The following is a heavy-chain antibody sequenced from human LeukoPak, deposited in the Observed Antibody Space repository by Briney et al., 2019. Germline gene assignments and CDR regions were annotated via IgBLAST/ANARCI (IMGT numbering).Heavy chain of an antibody. V-gene: IGHV3-30*03. CDR2: ISYDGSNK. CDR3: VRDSKYSSGWSAFD. CDR1: GFTFSSYG. Sequence: GGSLRLSCAASGFTFSSYGMHWVRQAPGKGLEWVAVISYDGSNKYYADSVKGRFTISRDNSKNTLYLQMNSLRVEDTAVYFCVRDSKYSSGWSAFDWGKGTLVTVSS. J-gene: IGHJ4*02. D-gene: IGHD6-19*01.